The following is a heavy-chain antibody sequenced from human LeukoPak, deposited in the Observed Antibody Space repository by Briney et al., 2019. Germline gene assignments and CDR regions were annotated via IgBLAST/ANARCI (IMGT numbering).Heavy chain of an antibody. J-gene: IGHJ4*02. Sequence: ASVKVSCKASGYTFTGHSIHWVRQAPGQGLEWMGWINPSSGGTKYAQNFQGRVTMTSDTSISTGYMELSWLKSDDTALYYCARDDYYDVSGFDSWGQGTLVTVSS. CDR2: INPSSGGT. D-gene: IGHD3-22*01. CDR3: ARDDYYDVSGFDS. V-gene: IGHV1-2*02. CDR1: GYTFTGHS.